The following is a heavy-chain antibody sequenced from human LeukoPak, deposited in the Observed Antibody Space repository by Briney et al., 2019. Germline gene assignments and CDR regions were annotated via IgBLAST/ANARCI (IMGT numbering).Heavy chain of an antibody. CDR2: IKPSSGST. D-gene: IGHD6-19*01. J-gene: IGHJ4*02. CDR1: GYIFTSYY. V-gene: IGHV1-46*01. Sequence: GASVKVSCKASGYIFTSYYIHWVGQAPGQGLEWMGIIKPSSGSTTYAQKFQARVTLTTDMSTSTVFMELSSLRSEDTAVYYCARSRTVAGTWGGYFDYWGQGTLVTVSS. CDR3: ARSRTVAGTWGGYFDY.